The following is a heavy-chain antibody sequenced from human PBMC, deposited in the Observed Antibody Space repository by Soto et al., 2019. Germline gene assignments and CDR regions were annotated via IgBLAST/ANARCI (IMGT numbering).Heavy chain of an antibody. CDR2: ISGSGGNT. CDR1: GFNYSSYA. Sequence: GASLRLSRAASGFNYSSYAMSCVRQAPWKWLEWVSAISGSGGNTYYADSVKGRLTSSRDIPKNAVYLQMNSLRAEDTAVYYCASRRSAGTGPDYLGQGTLVTVSS. J-gene: IGHJ4*02. D-gene: IGHD1-1*01. V-gene: IGHV3-23*01. CDR3: ASRRSAGTGPDY.